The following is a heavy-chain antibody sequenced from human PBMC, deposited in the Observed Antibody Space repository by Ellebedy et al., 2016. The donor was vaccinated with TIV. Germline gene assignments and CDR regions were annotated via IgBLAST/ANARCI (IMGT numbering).Heavy chain of an antibody. V-gene: IGHV4-34*01. CDR1: GESLSGYY. Sequence: SETLSLTCAVYGESLSGYYWSWIRQPPGKGLEWIGEINHSGSTNYNPSLKSRVTISVDTSKNQFSLKLSSVTAADTAVYYCARSDGYIDYWGQGTLVTVSS. D-gene: IGHD5-24*01. CDR3: ARSDGYIDY. CDR2: INHSGST. J-gene: IGHJ4*02.